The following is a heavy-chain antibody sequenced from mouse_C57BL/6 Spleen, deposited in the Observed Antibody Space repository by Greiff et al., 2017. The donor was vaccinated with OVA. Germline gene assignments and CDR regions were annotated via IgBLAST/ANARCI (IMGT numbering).Heavy chain of an antibody. Sequence: EVKLVESGPGLVKPSQSLSLTCSVTGYSITSGYYWNWIRQFPGNNLYWMGYIGYDGSNNYNPSLNNGISITRDRYKNQFFLKLHSVTTEDTATYYCARHGSSEGYAMDYWGQGTSVIVSS. D-gene: IGHD1-1*01. V-gene: IGHV3-6*01. J-gene: IGHJ4*01. CDR1: GYSITSGYY. CDR3: ARHGSSEGYAMDY. CDR2: IGYDGSN.